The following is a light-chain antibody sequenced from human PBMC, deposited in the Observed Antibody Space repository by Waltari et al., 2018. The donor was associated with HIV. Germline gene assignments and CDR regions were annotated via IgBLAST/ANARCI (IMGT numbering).Light chain of an antibody. Sequence: QSVLTQPPSASGSPGQRVTISCSGSRSNIGSNYVYWYQQLPGTAPKLLISRNNQRPSGVPDRISGSKSGTSASLAISGLRSEDEATYYCAAWDDGLNVSFGGGTKVTVL. CDR1: RSNIGSNY. CDR3: AAWDDGLNVS. V-gene: IGLV1-47*01. J-gene: IGLJ2*01. CDR2: RNN.